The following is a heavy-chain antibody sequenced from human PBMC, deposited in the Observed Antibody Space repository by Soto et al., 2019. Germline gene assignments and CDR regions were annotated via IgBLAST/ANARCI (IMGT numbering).Heavy chain of an antibody. CDR2: ISGSGGST. CDR1: GFTFSSFS. Sequence: PGGSLRLSCAASGFTFSSFSMSWVRQAPGKGLEWVSAISGSGGSTYYADSVKGRFTISRDNSKNTLYLQMNSLRAEDTAVYYCAKAPLVGATSPWDYRGQRTLVTVSS. CDR3: AKAPLVGATSPWDY. V-gene: IGHV3-23*01. J-gene: IGHJ4*02. D-gene: IGHD1-26*01.